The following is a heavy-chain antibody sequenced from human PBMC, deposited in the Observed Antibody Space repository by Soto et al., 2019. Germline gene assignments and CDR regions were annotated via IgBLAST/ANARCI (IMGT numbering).Heavy chain of an antibody. CDR1: GFTFDDYA. Sequence: EVQLVESGGGLVQPGRSLRLSCAASGFTFDDYAMHWVRQAPGKGLEWVSGISWNSGSIGYADSVKGRFTISRDNAKNSLYLQMNSLRAEDTALYYCAKGSDYYGSGSYSNFDYWGQGTLVTVSS. J-gene: IGHJ4*02. CDR3: AKGSDYYGSGSYSNFDY. D-gene: IGHD3-10*01. V-gene: IGHV3-9*01. CDR2: ISWNSGSI.